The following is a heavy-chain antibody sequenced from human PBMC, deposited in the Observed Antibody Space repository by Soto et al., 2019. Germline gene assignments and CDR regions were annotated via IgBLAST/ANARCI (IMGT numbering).Heavy chain of an antibody. J-gene: IGHJ4*02. Sequence: ASVKVSCKASGYTFTSYGISWVRQAPGQGLEWMGWISAYNGNTNYAQKLQGRVTMTTDTSTSTAYMELRSLRSDDTAVYYCARADIVVVVAATAHFDYWGQGTLVTVSS. CDR1: GYTFTSYG. CDR3: ARADIVVVVAATAHFDY. CDR2: ISAYNGNT. D-gene: IGHD2-15*01. V-gene: IGHV1-18*01.